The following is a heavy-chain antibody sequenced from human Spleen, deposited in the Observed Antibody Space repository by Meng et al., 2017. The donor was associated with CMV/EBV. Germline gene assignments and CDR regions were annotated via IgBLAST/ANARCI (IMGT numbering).Heavy chain of an antibody. CDR2: VIPLLGMT. CDR1: GGTFSNYI. J-gene: IGHJ5*02. CDR3: ARQYCTGASCYAGWFDP. D-gene: IGHD2-2*01. Sequence: GGTFSNYIVSWVRQAPGQGLEWMGRVIPLLGMTDYTEKFQGRLTITADKSTSTAYMELSGLKSEDTAVYYCARQYCTGASCYAGWFDPWGQGTLVTVSS. V-gene: IGHV1-69*02.